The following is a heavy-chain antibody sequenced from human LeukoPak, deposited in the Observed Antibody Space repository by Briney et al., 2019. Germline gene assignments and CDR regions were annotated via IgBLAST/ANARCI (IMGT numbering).Heavy chain of an antibody. CDR2: ISSNGGST. CDR3: ARGGGIAAAR. D-gene: IGHD6-13*01. Sequence: GGSLRLSCAASGFTFSSYAMHWVRQAPGKGLEYVSAISSNGGSTYYANSVKGRFTISRDNSKSTLYLQMGSLRAEDMAVYYCARGGGIAAARWGQGTLVTVSS. V-gene: IGHV3-64*01. J-gene: IGHJ4*02. CDR1: GFTFSSYA.